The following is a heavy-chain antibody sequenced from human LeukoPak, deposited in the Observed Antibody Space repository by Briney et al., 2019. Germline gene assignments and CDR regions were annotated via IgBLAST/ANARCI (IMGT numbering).Heavy chain of an antibody. Sequence: GGSLRLSCAASGFTFSSYGMHWVRQAPGKGLEWVAFIRYDGSNKYYADSVKGRFTISRDNSKNTLYLQMNSLRAEDTAVYYCAKDYYGSSGWKPPLDYWGQGTLVTVSS. J-gene: IGHJ4*02. CDR1: GFTFSSYG. CDR3: AKDYYGSSGWKPPLDY. D-gene: IGHD3-22*01. CDR2: IRYDGSNK. V-gene: IGHV3-30*02.